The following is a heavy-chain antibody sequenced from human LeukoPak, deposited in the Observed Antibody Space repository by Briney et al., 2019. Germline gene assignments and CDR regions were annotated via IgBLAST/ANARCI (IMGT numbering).Heavy chain of an antibody. CDR1: GGTVISYA. CDR2: IIPIFGTA. CDR3: ARGSGSYYEY. Sequence: GASVKVSCKASGGTVISYAISWVRQAPGQGLEWMGGIIPIFGTANYAQKFQGRVTITADESTSTAYMELSSLSSEDTAVYYCARGSGSYYEYWGQGTLVTVSS. V-gene: IGHV1-69*13. D-gene: IGHD1-26*01. J-gene: IGHJ4*02.